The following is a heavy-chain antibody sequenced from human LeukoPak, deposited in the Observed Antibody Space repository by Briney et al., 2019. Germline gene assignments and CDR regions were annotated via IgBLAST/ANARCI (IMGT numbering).Heavy chain of an antibody. J-gene: IGHJ4*02. D-gene: IGHD3-22*01. CDR2: IYSGGST. CDR3: ARAPGYDSSGGDY. Sequence: PGGSLRLSXAASGFTVSSNYMSWVRQAPGKGLEWVSVIYSGGSTYYADSVKGRFTISRDNSKNTLYLQMNSLRAEDTAVYYCARAPGYDSSGGDYWGQGTLVTVSS. V-gene: IGHV3-66*02. CDR1: GFTVSSNY.